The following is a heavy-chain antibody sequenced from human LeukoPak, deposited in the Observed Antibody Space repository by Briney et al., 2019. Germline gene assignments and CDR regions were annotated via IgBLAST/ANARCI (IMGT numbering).Heavy chain of an antibody. J-gene: IGHJ5*02. Sequence: GESLQTSCKGSGYSFTSYWSGWVRQMPGKGLEWMGIIYPGDSDTRYSPSFQGQVTISADKSISTAYLQWSSLKASDTAMYYCARRIAARDNWFDPWGQGTLVTVSS. CDR2: IYPGDSDT. D-gene: IGHD6-6*01. CDR3: ARRIAARDNWFDP. CDR1: GYSFTSYW. V-gene: IGHV5-51*01.